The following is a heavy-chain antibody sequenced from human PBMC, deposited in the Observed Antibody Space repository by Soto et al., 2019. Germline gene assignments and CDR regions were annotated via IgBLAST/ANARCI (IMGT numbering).Heavy chain of an antibody. CDR2: TYYRSKWYN. J-gene: IGHJ3*02. Sequence: QVQLQQSGPGLVKPSQTLSLTCVISGDSVSSNNVAWNWIRQSPSRGLEWRGRTYYRSKWYNNYAVSVKSRTTINADTSKNPFSLQLASVTPEDTAGYYCARGINSAMDIWGQWTMVTVS. V-gene: IGHV6-1*01. CDR3: ARGINSAMDI. D-gene: IGHD5-18*01. CDR1: GDSVSSNNVA.